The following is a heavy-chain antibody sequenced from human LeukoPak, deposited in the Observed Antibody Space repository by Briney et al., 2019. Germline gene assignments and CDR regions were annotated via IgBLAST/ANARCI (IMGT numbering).Heavy chain of an antibody. CDR2: INPNSGGT. CDR1: GYTFTGYY. V-gene: IGHV1-2*02. J-gene: IGHJ4*02. Sequence: GASVKVSCKASGYTFTGYYTHWVRQAPGQGLEWMGWINPNSGGTNYAQKFLGRVTLTRDTSTTIVYMELKWLTSDDTAVYYCSRGSGISYGGIDYWGQGTLVTVSS. CDR3: SRGSGISYGGIDY. D-gene: IGHD5-18*01.